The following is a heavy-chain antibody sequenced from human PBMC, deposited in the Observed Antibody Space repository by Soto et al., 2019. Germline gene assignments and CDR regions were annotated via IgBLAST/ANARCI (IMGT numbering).Heavy chain of an antibody. J-gene: IGHJ3*02. CDR3: ARDFDSSRWYSSHAFDI. CDR2: IYYSGST. V-gene: IGHV4-59*01. Sequence: SEILSLTCTVSGGSISSYYWSWIRQPPGKGLEWIGYIYYSGSTNYNPSLRSRVTISVDTSKNQFSLKLSSVTAADTAVYYCARDFDSSRWYSSHAFDIWGQGTMVTVSS. CDR1: GGSISSYY. D-gene: IGHD6-19*01.